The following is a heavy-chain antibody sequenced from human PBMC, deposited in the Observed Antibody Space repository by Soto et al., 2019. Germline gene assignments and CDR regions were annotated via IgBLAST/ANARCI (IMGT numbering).Heavy chain of an antibody. CDR2: ISAYNGNT. V-gene: IGHV1-18*01. CDR3: ARAGLRYFDWWAFDY. Sequence: ASVKVSCKASGYTFTSYGISWVRQAPGQGLEWMGWISAYNGNTNYAQKLQGRVTMTTDTSTSTAYMELRSLRSDDTAVYYCARAGLRYFDWWAFDYWGQGPLVNVSS. J-gene: IGHJ4*02. CDR1: GYTFTSYG. D-gene: IGHD3-9*01.